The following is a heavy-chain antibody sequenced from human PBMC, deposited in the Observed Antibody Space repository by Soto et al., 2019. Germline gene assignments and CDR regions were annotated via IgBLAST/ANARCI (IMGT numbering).Heavy chain of an antibody. CDR3: TTLNYGIDV. J-gene: IGHJ6*02. Sequence: GGSLRLSCAASGFSFSITWMIWVRQAPGKGPEWVGHVKDKSDGGTPDYAAPVKGRFTISRDDSKNTLYLQMNSLKTEDTAVYYCTTLNYGIDVWGQGTTVTVSS. CDR2: VKDKSDGGTP. D-gene: IGHD3-9*01. V-gene: IGHV3-15*01. CDR1: GFSFSITW.